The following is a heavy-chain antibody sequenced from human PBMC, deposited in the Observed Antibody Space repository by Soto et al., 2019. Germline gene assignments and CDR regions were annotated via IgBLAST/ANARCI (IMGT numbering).Heavy chain of an antibody. V-gene: IGHV3-48*02. D-gene: IGHD2-2*03. CDR1: GFTFSRYG. CDR3: ARDGYCVSTNGYYLPDV. CDR2: ISSSSSTI. Sequence: EVQVVESGGGLVQPGGSLRLSCAASGFTFSRYGMNWVRQAPGKGLECVAYISSSSSTIYYADSVKGRFTISRDNPKNSRVLHMNSLRDEDTAVYYCARDGYCVSTNGYYLPDVCGPGTTVTVSS. J-gene: IGHJ6*02.